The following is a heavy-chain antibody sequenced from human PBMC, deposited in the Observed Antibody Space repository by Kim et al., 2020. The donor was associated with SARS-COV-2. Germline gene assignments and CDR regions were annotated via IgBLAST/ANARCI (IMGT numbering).Heavy chain of an antibody. CDR3: ARHLRYWYFDL. CDR2: IYYSGNT. J-gene: IGHJ2*01. CDR1: GGSISSSDYY. V-gene: IGHV4-39*01. Sequence: SETLSLTCSVSGGSISSSDYYWGWIRQPPGKGLEWIATIYYSGNTYYNPSLKGRVTISVDTSKKQFSLRLSSVTAADAAVYYCARHLRYWYFDLWGRGTLVTVSS.